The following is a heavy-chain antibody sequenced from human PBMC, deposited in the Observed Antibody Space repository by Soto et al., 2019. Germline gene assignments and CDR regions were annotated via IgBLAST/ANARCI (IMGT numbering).Heavy chain of an antibody. CDR2: INHLGSI. D-gene: IGHD2-21*01. CDR1: GGSLSDYF. V-gene: IGHV4-34*01. CDR3: ARGGISHWAYFYYMDV. J-gene: IGHJ6*03. Sequence: SETLSLTCVVSGGSLSDYFWSWIRQPPGMALEWIGEINHLGSINYNPSLKSRVTMSVDTSKNQFSLTLNSVTAADTATYYCARGGISHWAYFYYMDVCARGTTVTVSS.